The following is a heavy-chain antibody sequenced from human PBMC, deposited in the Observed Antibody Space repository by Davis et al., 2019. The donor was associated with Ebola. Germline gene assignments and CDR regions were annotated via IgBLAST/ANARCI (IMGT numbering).Heavy chain of an antibody. CDR3: ARIEGRLRFLEWLSDTHYYYYGMDV. J-gene: IGHJ6*02. Sequence: AASVTVSCKASGYTFTSYGISWVRQAPGQGLAWMGWISAYNGNTNYAQKLQGRVTMTTDTSTSTAYMELRSLRSDDTAVYYCARIEGRLRFLEWLSDTHYYYYGMDVWGQGTTVTVSS. D-gene: IGHD3-3*01. CDR1: GYTFTSYG. CDR2: ISAYNGNT. V-gene: IGHV1-18*01.